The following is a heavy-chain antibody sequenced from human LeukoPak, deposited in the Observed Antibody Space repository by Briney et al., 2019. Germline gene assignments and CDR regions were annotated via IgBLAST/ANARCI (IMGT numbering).Heavy chain of an antibody. CDR2: IRSSSSYI. CDR3: ARDSSPSDIVVVPAVVFDY. Sequence: GGSLRLSCAASGFTFSSYSMNWVRQAPGKGLEWVSSIRSSSSYIYYADSVKGRFTISRDNAKNSLYLQMNSLRAEDTAVYYCARDSSPSDIVVVPAVVFDYWGQGTLVTVSS. D-gene: IGHD2-2*01. V-gene: IGHV3-21*01. J-gene: IGHJ4*02. CDR1: GFTFSSYS.